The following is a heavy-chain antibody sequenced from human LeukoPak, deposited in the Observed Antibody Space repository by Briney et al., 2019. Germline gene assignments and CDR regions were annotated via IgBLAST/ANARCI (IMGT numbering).Heavy chain of an antibody. CDR1: GFTFSSYG. Sequence: PGGSLRLSCAASGFTFSSYGMHWVRQAPGKGLEWVAVISYDGSNKYYADSVKGRFTISRDNSKNTLYLQMNSLGAEDTAVYYWAIKGGPHLNDYFDYWGQGTLVTVSS. CDR2: ISYDGSNK. CDR3: AIKGGPHLNDYFDY. D-gene: IGHD3-16*01. J-gene: IGHJ4*02. V-gene: IGHV3-30*03.